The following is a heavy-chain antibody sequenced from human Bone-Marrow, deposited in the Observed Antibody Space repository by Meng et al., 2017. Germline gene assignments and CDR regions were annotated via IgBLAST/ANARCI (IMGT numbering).Heavy chain of an antibody. CDR3: AREFRYRWGVVLPNEAFDI. J-gene: IGHJ3*02. Sequence: ASVKVSCKASGYTFTSYDINWVRQATGQGLEWMGWMNPNSGNTGYAQKFQGRVTMTRDTSISTAYMELSRLRSDDTAVYYCAREFRYRWGVVLPNEAFDIWGQGTMVTVSS. D-gene: IGHD3-16*01. CDR1: GYTFTSYD. V-gene: IGHV1-8*01. CDR2: MNPNSGNT.